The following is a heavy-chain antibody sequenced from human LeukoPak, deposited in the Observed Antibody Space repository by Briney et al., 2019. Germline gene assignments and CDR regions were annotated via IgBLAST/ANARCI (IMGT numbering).Heavy chain of an antibody. Sequence: PSETLSLTCAVSGGSISSYCWSWIRQPPGKGLEWIGYIHYSGSTNYNPSLKSRVTISVDTSKNQFSLKLSSVTAADTAVYYCARARYHTEMTYFRTVYYFDYWGQGTLVTVSS. CDR2: IHYSGST. J-gene: IGHJ4*02. V-gene: IGHV4-59*01. CDR1: GGSISSYC. CDR3: ARARYHTEMTYFRTVYYFDY. D-gene: IGHD2-8*01.